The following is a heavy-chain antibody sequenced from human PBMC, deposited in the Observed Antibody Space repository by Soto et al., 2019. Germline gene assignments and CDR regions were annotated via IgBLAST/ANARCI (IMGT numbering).Heavy chain of an antibody. D-gene: IGHD5-12*01. Sequence: QITLKESGPTLVKPTQTLTLTCTFSGFSLSTSGVGVGWIRQPPGKALEWLALIYWDDDKRYSPSLKSRLTNTKDTSKNQVVLTITNMDPVDTATYYCAHSPMDLGFRWFDPWGQGTLVTVSS. CDR1: GFSLSTSGVG. CDR3: AHSPMDLGFRWFDP. V-gene: IGHV2-5*02. J-gene: IGHJ5*02. CDR2: IYWDDDK.